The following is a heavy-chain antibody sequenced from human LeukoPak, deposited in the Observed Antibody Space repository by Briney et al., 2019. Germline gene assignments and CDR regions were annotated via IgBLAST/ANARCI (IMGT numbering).Heavy chain of an antibody. CDR2: INPNSGGT. CDR1: GYTFTGYY. J-gene: IGHJ6*02. CDR3: ARDGRDCSSTSCYTPWDYYYGMDV. D-gene: IGHD2-2*02. Sequence: ASVKVSCKASGYTFTGYYMHWVRQAPGQGLEWMGWINPNSGGTNYARKFQGRVTMTRDTSISTAYMELSRLRSDDTAVYYCARDGRDCSSTSCYTPWDYYYGMDVWGQGTTVTVSS. V-gene: IGHV1-2*02.